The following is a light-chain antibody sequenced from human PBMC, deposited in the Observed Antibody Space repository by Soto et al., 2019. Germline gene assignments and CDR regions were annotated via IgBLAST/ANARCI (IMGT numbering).Light chain of an antibody. J-gene: IGKJ2*01. CDR1: QSISSY. CDR2: AAS. CDR3: QQSYSTPYP. Sequence: DIQMTQSPSSLSASAGDRVTITCRASQSISSYLNWYQQKPGKAPKLLIYAASSLQSGVPSRFSGSGSGTDFTLTISSLQPEDFATYYCQQSYSTPYPFGQGTKLEIK. V-gene: IGKV1-39*01.